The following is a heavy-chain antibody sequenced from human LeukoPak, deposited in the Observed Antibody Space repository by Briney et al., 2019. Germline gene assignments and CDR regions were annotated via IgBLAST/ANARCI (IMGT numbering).Heavy chain of an antibody. CDR1: GFTISSYA. CDR3: AKVMAAATYNWFDP. V-gene: IGHV3-23*01. Sequence: PGGSLRLSCAASGFTISSYAMSWVRQAPGKGLEWVSAISGSGGSTYNADSVKGRFTISRDNSKNTLYLQMNSLRAEDTAVYYCAKVMAAATYNWFDPWGQGTLVTVSS. D-gene: IGHD2-15*01. CDR2: ISGSGGST. J-gene: IGHJ5*02.